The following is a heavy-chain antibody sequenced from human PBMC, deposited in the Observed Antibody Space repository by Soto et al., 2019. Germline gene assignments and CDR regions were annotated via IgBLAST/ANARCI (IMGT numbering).Heavy chain of an antibody. Sequence: ASVKVSCKASGYTFTNYYMHWVRQAPGQGLEWMGIINPSGGSTSYAQKFQDRVTITRDTSASTVYLELSSLRFEDTAVYYCARADDGYDHSGMDVWGQGTTVTVSS. CDR2: INPSGGST. J-gene: IGHJ6*02. CDR3: ARADDGYDHSGMDV. CDR1: GYTFTNYY. D-gene: IGHD5-12*01. V-gene: IGHV1-46*01.